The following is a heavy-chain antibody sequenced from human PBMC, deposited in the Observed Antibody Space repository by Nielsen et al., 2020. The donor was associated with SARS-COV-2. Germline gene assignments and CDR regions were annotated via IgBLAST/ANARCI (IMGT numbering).Heavy chain of an antibody. CDR1: GYSFTSYW. J-gene: IGHJ5*02. Sequence: GESLKISCKGSGYSFTSYWIGWVRQMPGKGLEWMGIIYPGDSDTRYSPSFQGQVTISADKSISTAYLQWSSLKASDTAIYYCARLPEKIVVVPAAPFDPWGQGTLVTVSS. V-gene: IGHV5-51*01. D-gene: IGHD2-2*01. CDR3: ARLPEKIVVVPAAPFDP. CDR2: IYPGDSDT.